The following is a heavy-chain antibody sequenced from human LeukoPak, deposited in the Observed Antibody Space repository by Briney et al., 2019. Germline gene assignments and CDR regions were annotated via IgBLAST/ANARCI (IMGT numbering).Heavy chain of an antibody. D-gene: IGHD6-6*01. CDR2: ISWNSGSI. V-gene: IGHV3-9*01. Sequence: GGSLRLSCAASGFTFDDYAMHWVRQAPGKGLEWVSGISWNSGSIGYADSVKGRFTISRDNAKNSLYLQMNSLRAEDTALYYCAKDRYYSSPSYGSLYYGMDVWGQGTTVTVSS. J-gene: IGHJ6*02. CDR3: AKDRYYSSPSYGSLYYGMDV. CDR1: GFTFDDYA.